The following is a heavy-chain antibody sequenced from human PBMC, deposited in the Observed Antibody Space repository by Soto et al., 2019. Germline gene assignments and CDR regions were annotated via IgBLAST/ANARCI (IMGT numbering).Heavy chain of an antibody. CDR1: GFTFSSYG. J-gene: IGHJ6*02. CDR2: IWYDGSNK. Sequence: GGSLRLSCAASGFTFSSYGMHWVRQAPGKGLEWVAVIWYDGSNKYYADSVQGRFTISRDNSKNTLYLQMNSLRAEDTAVYYCAREDYSSGWPQYYYYYGMDVWGQGTTVTVSS. V-gene: IGHV3-33*01. CDR3: AREDYSSGWPQYYYYYGMDV. D-gene: IGHD6-19*01.